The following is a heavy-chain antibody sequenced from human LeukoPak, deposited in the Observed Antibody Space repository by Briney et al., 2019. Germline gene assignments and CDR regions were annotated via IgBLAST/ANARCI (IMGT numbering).Heavy chain of an antibody. CDR2: INHSGST. Sequence: SETLSLTCAVYGGSFSGYYWSWIRQPPGKGLEWIGEINHSGSTNYNPSLKSRVTISVDTPKNQFSLKLSSVTAADTAVYYCARGLRGHSSSSTLIDYWGQGTLVTVSS. J-gene: IGHJ4*02. V-gene: IGHV4-34*01. CDR3: ARGLRGHSSSSTLIDY. CDR1: GGSFSGYY. D-gene: IGHD6-6*01.